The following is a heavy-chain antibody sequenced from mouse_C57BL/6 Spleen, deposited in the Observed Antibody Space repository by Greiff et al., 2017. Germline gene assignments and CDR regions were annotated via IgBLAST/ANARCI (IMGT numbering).Heavy chain of an antibody. D-gene: IGHD2-5*01. V-gene: IGHV5-4*03. CDR1: GFTFSSYA. CDR2: ISDGGSYT. Sequence: EVMLVESGGGLVKPGGSLKLSCAASGFTFSSYAMSWVRQTPEKRLEWVATISDGGSYTYYPDNVKGRFTISRDNAKDNLYLQMSHLKSEDTAMYYCARGYYSNYGAMDYWGQGTSVTVSS. CDR3: ARGYYSNYGAMDY. J-gene: IGHJ4*01.